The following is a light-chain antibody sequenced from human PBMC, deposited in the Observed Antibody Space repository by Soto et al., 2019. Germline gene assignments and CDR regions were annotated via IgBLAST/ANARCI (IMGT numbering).Light chain of an antibody. CDR2: EDH. CDR3: QSYDTTSWV. V-gene: IGLV6-57*03. CDR1: SGSIASNY. J-gene: IGLJ3*02. Sequence: NFMLTQPHSVSESPGKTVTISCTRSSGSIASNYVQWYQQRPGSAPTTVIYEDHQRPSGVPDRFSGSIDSSSNSASLTISGLKTEDEADYYCQSYDTTSWVFGGGTKLTV.